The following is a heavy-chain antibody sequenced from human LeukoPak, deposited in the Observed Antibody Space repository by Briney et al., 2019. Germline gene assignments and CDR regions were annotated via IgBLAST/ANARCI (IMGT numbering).Heavy chain of an antibody. V-gene: IGHV3-73*01. J-gene: IGHJ6*04. CDR2: IRSKANHYAT. CDR3: AELGITMIGGV. D-gene: IGHD3-10*02. Sequence: GGSLRLSCAASGFTFSGSAMHWVRQASGKGLEWVGRIRSKANHYATAYAASVKGRFTVSRDDSKNTAYLQMNSLRAEDTAVYYCAELGITMIGGVWGKGTTVTISS. CDR1: GFTFSGSA.